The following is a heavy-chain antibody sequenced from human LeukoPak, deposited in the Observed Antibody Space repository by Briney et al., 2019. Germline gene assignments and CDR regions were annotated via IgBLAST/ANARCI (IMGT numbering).Heavy chain of an antibody. J-gene: IGHJ4*02. CDR2: ISYDGSNK. CDR1: GFTFSSYG. Sequence: GGSLRLSCAASGFTFSSYGMHWVRQAPGKGLEWVAVISYDGSNKYYAGSVKGRFTISRDNSKNTLYLQMNSLRAEDTAVYYCAKDPGYSSGWLDHWGQGTLVTVSS. V-gene: IGHV3-30*18. D-gene: IGHD6-19*01. CDR3: AKDPGYSSGWLDH.